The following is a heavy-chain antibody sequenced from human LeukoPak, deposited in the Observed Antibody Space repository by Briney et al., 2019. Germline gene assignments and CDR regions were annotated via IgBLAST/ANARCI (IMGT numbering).Heavy chain of an antibody. D-gene: IGHD6-19*01. CDR1: GGSISSYY. CDR3: ARAYSSGWYEGYYFDY. V-gene: IGHV4-59*01. CDR2: IYYSGGT. Sequence: SETLSLTCTVSGGSISSYYWSWIRQPPGKGLEWIGYIYYSGGTNYNPSLKSRVTISVDTSKNQFSLKLSSVTAADTAVYYCARAYSSGWYEGYYFDYWGQGTLVTVSS. J-gene: IGHJ4*02.